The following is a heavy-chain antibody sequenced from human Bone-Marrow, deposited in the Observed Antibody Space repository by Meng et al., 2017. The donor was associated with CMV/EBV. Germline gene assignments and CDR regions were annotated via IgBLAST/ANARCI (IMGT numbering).Heavy chain of an antibody. V-gene: IGHV3-21*01. Sequence: GGSLKISCAASGFTFSSYSMNWDRQAPGKGLEWVPSISSSSSYIYYADSVKARFTISRDNAKNSLYLQMNSLRAEDTAVYYCASVGATKHYSYYYGMEVWGQGTTVTVSS. CDR2: ISSSSSYI. CDR3: ASVGATKHYSYYYGMEV. J-gene: IGHJ6*02. D-gene: IGHD1-26*01. CDR1: GFTFSSYS.